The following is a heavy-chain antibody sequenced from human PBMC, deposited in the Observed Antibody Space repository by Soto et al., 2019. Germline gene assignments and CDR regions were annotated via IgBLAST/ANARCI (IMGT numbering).Heavy chain of an antibody. Sequence: ASVKVSCKASGYTVTGYYMHWVRQAPGQVLEWMGWINPNSGGTNYAQKFQGRVTMTRDTSISTACMELSRLRSDDTAVYYCARDPHYYGSGSPDYWGQGTLVTVSS. D-gene: IGHD3-10*01. J-gene: IGHJ4*02. V-gene: IGHV1-2*02. CDR2: INPNSGGT. CDR1: GYTVTGYY. CDR3: ARDPHYYGSGSPDY.